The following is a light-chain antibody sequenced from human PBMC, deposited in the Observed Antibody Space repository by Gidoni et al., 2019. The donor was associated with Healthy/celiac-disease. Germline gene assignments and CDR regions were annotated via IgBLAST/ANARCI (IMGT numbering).Light chain of an antibody. CDR3: QSYDSSLSGSMV. V-gene: IGLV1-40*01. Sequence: QSVLTQPPSVSDAPGQRVTISCTGSSSNIGAGYDVHWYQQLPGTAPKLLIYGNSNRPSGVPDRFSGSKSGTSASLAITGLQAEDEADYYCQSYDSSLSGSMVFGTGTKVTVL. CDR1: SSNIGAGYD. J-gene: IGLJ1*01. CDR2: GNS.